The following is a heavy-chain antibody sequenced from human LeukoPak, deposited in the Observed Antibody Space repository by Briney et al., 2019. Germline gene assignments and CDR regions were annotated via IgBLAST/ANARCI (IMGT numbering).Heavy chain of an antibody. CDR2: INPNSGGT. J-gene: IGHJ6*02. V-gene: IGHV1-2*02. CDR3: VSLGATTIYYYGMDV. Sequence: ASVKVSCKASGYTFTHYYLHWVRQAPGQGLEWMGWINPNSGGTNYAQKFQGRVTITRDTSISTVYMELSRLSSDDTAVYYCVSLGATTIYYYGMDVWGQGTTVTVSS. CDR1: GYTFTHYY. D-gene: IGHD1-26*01.